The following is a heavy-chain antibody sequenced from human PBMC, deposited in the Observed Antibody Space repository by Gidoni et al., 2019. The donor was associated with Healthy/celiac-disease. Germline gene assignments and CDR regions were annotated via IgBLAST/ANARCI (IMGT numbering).Heavy chain of an antibody. Sequence: EVQLVESGGGVVQPGGSLRLSCAASGFTFDDYAMHGVRQAPGKGLEWVSLISGDGGSTYYADSVKGRFTISRDNSKNSLYLQMNRLRTEDTALYYCAKDNEGEEMATIKNGMDVWGQGTTVTVSS. D-gene: IGHD5-12*01. CDR1: GFTFDDYA. CDR3: AKDNEGEEMATIKNGMDV. J-gene: IGHJ6*02. V-gene: IGHV3-43*02. CDR2: ISGDGGST.